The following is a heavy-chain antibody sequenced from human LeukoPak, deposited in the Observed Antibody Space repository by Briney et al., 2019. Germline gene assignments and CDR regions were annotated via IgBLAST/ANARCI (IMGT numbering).Heavy chain of an antibody. J-gene: IGHJ4*02. CDR2: LSGSGITT. V-gene: IGHV3-23*01. CDR3: ATAYSTTWSFSDY. D-gene: IGHD6-13*01. Sequence: GGSLRLSCAASGFTFSNSAMSWVRQAPGKGLEWVSTLSGSGITTYYADSVKGRFTISRDNAKNTLYLQMNSLRAEDTAKYYCATAYSTTWSFSDYWGQGTLVTVSS. CDR1: GFTFSNSA.